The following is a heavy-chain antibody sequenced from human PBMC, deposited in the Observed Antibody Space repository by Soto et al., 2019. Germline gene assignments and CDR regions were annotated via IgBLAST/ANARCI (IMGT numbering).Heavy chain of an antibody. Sequence: GGSLRLSCAGSGFSFSSYTMTWVRQAPGKGLEWVASISGDSVYIYHADSLRGRFTISRDNAKGSLYLQMNSLRAEDTAVYYCTRSPQSITGTPQGGAQNDYWGQGALVTVSS. J-gene: IGHJ4*02. V-gene: IGHV3-21*01. D-gene: IGHD1-7*01. CDR2: ISGDSVYI. CDR3: TRSPQSITGTPQGGAQNDY. CDR1: GFSFSSYT.